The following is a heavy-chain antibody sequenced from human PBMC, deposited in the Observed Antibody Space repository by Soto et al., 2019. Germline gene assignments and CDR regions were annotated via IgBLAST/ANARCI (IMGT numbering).Heavy chain of an antibody. V-gene: IGHV1-46*01. D-gene: IGHD2-8*01. J-gene: IGHJ3*01. Sequence: QVQLVQSGAEVQKPGASVQISCHASGYNFTNFYIHWVRQAPGQGLEWMGMINPTDDRTDFAHKFQGRVTLTTDTSTSSVHMDLRSLRSDDTALYYCAKASGYCTRTTWFYFAFDLWGRGTLVTVSS. CDR1: GYNFTNFY. CDR3: AKASGYCTRTTWFYFAFDL. CDR2: INPTDDRT.